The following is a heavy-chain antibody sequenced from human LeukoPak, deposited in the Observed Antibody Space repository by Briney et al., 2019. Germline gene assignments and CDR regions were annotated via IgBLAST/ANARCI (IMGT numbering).Heavy chain of an antibody. CDR3: AKDSLRFLEWLMDY. V-gene: IGHV3-23*01. J-gene: IGHJ4*02. Sequence: GGSLRLSCAASGFTFSSYAMSWVRQAPGKGLEWVSAISGSGGSTYYADSVKGRFTISRDNSKNTLYLQMNSLRAEDTAVYYCAKDSLRFLEWLMDYWGQGTLVTVSS. CDR2: ISGSGGST. CDR1: GFTFSSYA. D-gene: IGHD3-3*01.